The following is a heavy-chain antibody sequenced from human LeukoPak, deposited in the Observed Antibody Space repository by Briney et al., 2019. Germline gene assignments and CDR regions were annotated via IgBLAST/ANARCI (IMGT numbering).Heavy chain of an antibody. CDR1: GFTFSSYA. D-gene: IGHD3-22*01. CDR3: AKDLLPYYYDSSGYYPVGYFDY. V-gene: IGHV3-23*01. Sequence: GGSLRLSCAASGFTFSSYAMSWVRQAPGKGLEWVSAISGSGGSTYYADSVKGRFTISRDNSKNTLYLQMNSLRAEDTAIYYCAKDLLPYYYDSSGYYPVGYFDYWGQGTLVTVSS. J-gene: IGHJ4*02. CDR2: ISGSGGST.